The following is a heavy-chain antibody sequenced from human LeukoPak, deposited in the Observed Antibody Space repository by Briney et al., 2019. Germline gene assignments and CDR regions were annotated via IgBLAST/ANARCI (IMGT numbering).Heavy chain of an antibody. CDR3: ARFSSTWYVAFDM. Sequence: GGSLRLSCAASGFIVSSYETGWVRQAPGKGLEWLSYINSGGTVYYADSVKGRFTFSRDNAKNSLHLHMNSLRAEDTALYYCARFSSTWYVAFDMWGQGTMVTVSS. CDR1: GFIVSSYE. V-gene: IGHV3-48*03. J-gene: IGHJ3*02. D-gene: IGHD6-13*01. CDR2: INSGGTV.